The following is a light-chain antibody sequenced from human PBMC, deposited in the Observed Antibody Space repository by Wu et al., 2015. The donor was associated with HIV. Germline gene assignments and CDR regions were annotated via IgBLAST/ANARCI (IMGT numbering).Light chain of an antibody. CDR1: QGISSY. CDR3: QQLNSSPPLFS. V-gene: IGKV1-9*01. Sequence: DIQLTQSPSFLSASVGDRVTITCRASQGISSYLAWYQQKPGKAPNLLIYAASTLQSGVPSRFSGFGSGTEFTLTISSLQPEDFATYYCQQLNSSPPLFSFGPGTKVDIK. CDR2: AAS. J-gene: IGKJ3*01.